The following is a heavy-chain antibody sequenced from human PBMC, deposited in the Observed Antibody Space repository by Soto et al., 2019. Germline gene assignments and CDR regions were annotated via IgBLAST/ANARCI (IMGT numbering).Heavy chain of an antibody. J-gene: IGHJ4*02. D-gene: IGHD3-10*01. CDR2: TYYRSRWYT. CDR1: GDSVSRKVFA. V-gene: IGHV6-1*01. CDR3: ARDRGYYNSGTYLFYYDY. Sequence: SQTLSLTCAISGDSVSRKVFAWNWIRQSPTRGLQWLGRTYYRSRWYTDYALSLRSRLIIKADTSKSQFSLQLDSVTPEDTAVYYCARDRGYYNSGTYLFYYDYWGQGTLVTVSS.